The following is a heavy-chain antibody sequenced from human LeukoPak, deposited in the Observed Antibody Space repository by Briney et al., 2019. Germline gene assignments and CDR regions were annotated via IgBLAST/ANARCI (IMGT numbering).Heavy chain of an antibody. CDR3: ARGRFYGPVDY. CDR1: GGSISSNSYY. CDR2: IYTSGST. D-gene: IGHD2/OR15-2a*01. V-gene: IGHV4-61*02. Sequence: PSETLSLTCTVSGGSISSNSYYWGWIRQPAGKGLEWIGRIYTSGSTNYNPSLKSRVTISVDTSKNQFSLKLSSVTAADTAVYYCARGRFYGPVDYWGQGTLVTVSS. J-gene: IGHJ4*02.